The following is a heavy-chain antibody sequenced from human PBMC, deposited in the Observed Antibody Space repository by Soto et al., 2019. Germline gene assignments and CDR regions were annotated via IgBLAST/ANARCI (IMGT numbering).Heavy chain of an antibody. D-gene: IGHD4-17*01. Sequence: SETLSLTCTVSGGSISSSSYYWGWIRQPPGKGLEWIGSIYYSGSTYYNPSLKSRVTISVDTSKNQFSLKLSSVTAADTAVYYCAPGTVTTLFDYWGQGTLVTVSS. CDR2: IYYSGST. CDR3: APGTVTTLFDY. J-gene: IGHJ4*02. CDR1: GGSISSSSYY. V-gene: IGHV4-39*01.